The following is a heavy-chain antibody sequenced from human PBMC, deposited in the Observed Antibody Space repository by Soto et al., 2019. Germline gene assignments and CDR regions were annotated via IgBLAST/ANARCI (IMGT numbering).Heavy chain of an antibody. CDR1: GFTFSNNG. CDR2: ISSDGSKK. CDR3: AMVLYGGSSRFDY. Sequence: QVQLVESGGGVVQPGRSLRLSCVASGFTFSNNGIHWVRQAPGKGLEWVAVISSDGSKKYYADSVKGRFTISRDNSKNTRYLQMNSLRAEDTAVYYCAMVLYGGSSRFDYWGQGTLVTVSS. D-gene: IGHD2-15*01. V-gene: IGHV3-30*03. J-gene: IGHJ4*02.